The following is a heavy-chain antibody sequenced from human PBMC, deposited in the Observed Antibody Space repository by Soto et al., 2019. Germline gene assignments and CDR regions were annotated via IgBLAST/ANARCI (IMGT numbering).Heavy chain of an antibody. V-gene: IGHV3-30-3*01. J-gene: IGHJ3*01. D-gene: IGHD3-22*01. CDR1: GFTFSSYA. Sequence: GGSLRLSCAASGFTFSSYAMHWVRQAPGKGLEWVAVISYDGSNKYYADSVKGRFTISRDNSKNTLYLQMNSLRAEDTAVYYCARETYYYVSRGYKAHRGAFSFWGQGTM. CDR2: ISYDGSNK. CDR3: ARETYYYVSRGYKAHRGAFSF.